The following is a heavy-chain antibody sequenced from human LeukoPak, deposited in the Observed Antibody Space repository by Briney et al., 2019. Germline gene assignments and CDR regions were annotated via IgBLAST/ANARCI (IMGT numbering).Heavy chain of an antibody. CDR2: IYPSDSDT. CDR3: VRLANFWSGFAD. Sequence: GESPKISCKGSGYLFTTYWIGWVRQMPGKGLEWMGIIYPSDSDTRYSPSFQGQVTISADKSMSTAYLQWSSLKASDTAMYYCVRLANFWSGFADWGQGTLLTVSS. V-gene: IGHV5-51*01. D-gene: IGHD3-3*01. CDR1: GYLFTTYW. J-gene: IGHJ4*02.